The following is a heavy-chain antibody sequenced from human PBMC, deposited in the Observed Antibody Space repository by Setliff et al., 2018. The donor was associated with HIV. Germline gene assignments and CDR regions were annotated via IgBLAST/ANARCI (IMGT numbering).Heavy chain of an antibody. CDR1: GYTFPSYD. D-gene: IGHD3-22*01. J-gene: IGHJ6*02. V-gene: IGHV1-18*01. CDR2: ISAYNGNT. CDR3: AREVGDYYDSSGYYPPTDYYYGMDV. Sequence: GASVKVSCKASGYTFPSYDISWVRQAPGQGLEWMGWISAYNGNTNYAQKLQGRVTMTTDTSTSTDYMELRSLRSDDTAVYYCAREVGDYYDSSGYYPPTDYYYGMDVWGQGTTVTVSS.